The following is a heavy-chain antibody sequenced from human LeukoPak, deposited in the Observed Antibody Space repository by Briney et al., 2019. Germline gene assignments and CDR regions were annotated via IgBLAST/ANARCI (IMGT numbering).Heavy chain of an antibody. J-gene: IGHJ4*02. CDR2: INHNGEAI. Sequence: PGGSLRLSCAASGFTVSSNYMSWVRQAPGKGLEWIAYINHNGEAIYYPDFVKGRFIISRDNAKNSLFLQMNDLRDEDTAVYYCARDYDWAFDLWGQGTRVTVSS. D-gene: IGHD3-9*01. CDR1: GFTVSSNY. CDR3: ARDYDWAFDL. V-gene: IGHV3-48*02.